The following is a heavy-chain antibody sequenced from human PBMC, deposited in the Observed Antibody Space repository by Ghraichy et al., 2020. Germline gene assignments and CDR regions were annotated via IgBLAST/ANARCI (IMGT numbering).Heavy chain of an antibody. CDR1: GFTLSTYY. Sequence: GGSLRLSCAATGFTLSTYYFDWVRQAPGKGLEWVGRSRNKANGYTTEYAASVKGRFTISRDDSKNSLYLQMNSLITDDTAVYYCASFRTTNDYWGQGTLVTVSS. CDR2: SRNKANGYTT. V-gene: IGHV3-72*01. J-gene: IGHJ4*01. D-gene: IGHD4-11*01. CDR3: ASFRTTNDY.